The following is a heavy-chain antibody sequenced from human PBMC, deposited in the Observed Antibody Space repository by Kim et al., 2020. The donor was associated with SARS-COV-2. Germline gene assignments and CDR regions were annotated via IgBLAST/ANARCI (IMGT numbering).Heavy chain of an antibody. CDR1: GDSVSGYSAA. Sequence: SQTLSLTCAISGDSVSGYSAAWNWIRQSPSRGLEWLGRTYYRSKWYNDYAVSVNSRITINPDTSKNQFSLHLNSVTPEDTAVYYCARSGSSAWEPILFDYWGQGTLVTVSS. D-gene: IGHD6-19*01. CDR3: ARSGSSAWEPILFDY. V-gene: IGHV6-1*01. CDR2: TYYRSKWYN. J-gene: IGHJ4*02.